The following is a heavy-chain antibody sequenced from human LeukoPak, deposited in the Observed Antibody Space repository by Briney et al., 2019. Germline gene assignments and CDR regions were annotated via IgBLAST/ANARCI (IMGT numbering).Heavy chain of an antibody. J-gene: IGHJ6*02. D-gene: IGHD1-26*01. CDR2: ISYDGNNK. Sequence: GGSLRLSCAASGFTFSSYAMHWVRQAPGKGLDWVAVISYDGNNKYYADSVKGRFTISRDNSKNALYLQMNSLRAEDTAVYYCARDSPGGYHYGMDVWGQGTTVTVSS. CDR1: GFTFSSYA. CDR3: ARDSPGGYHYGMDV. V-gene: IGHV3-30-3*01.